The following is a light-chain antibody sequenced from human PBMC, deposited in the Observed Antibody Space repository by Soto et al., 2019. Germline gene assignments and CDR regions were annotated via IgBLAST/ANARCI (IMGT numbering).Light chain of an antibody. V-gene: IGLV2-23*01. CDR3: CSYAGIDTFVL. Sequence: SALTQPASVSGSPGQSITISCTGTSSNVGDYNLVSWYQQHPGKAPKLIIYEGNSRPSGVSSRFSGSKSGNTASLTISGLQAEDEGDYYCCSYAGIDTFVLFGGGTKLTVL. CDR1: SSNVGDYNL. J-gene: IGLJ3*02. CDR2: EGN.